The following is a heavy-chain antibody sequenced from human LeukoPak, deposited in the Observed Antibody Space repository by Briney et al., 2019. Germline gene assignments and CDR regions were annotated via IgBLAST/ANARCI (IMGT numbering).Heavy chain of an antibody. J-gene: IGHJ3*02. CDR3: ARVGFGVIIPPYAFDI. Sequence: SETLSLTCTVSGGSISSGDYYWIWIRPRPGLDLVWIVYIYYSASTYYNPSLKSRITISVDTSKKQFSLKLTSMTAADTAVYYCARVGFGVIIPPYAFDIWGQGTMVTVSS. D-gene: IGHD3-3*01. V-gene: IGHV4-30-4*08. CDR1: GGSISSGDYY. CDR2: IYYSAST.